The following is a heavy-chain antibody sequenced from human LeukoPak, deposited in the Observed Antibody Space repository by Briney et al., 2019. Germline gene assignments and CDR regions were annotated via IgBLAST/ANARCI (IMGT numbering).Heavy chain of an antibody. D-gene: IGHD2-15*01. V-gene: IGHV3-30*18. CDR2: ISYDGSNK. CDR3: AKDRNKYCSGGSCYSGY. CDR1: GLTLSSDG. J-gene: IGHJ4*02. Sequence: TGGTLRLSCAASGLTLSSDGVRRVRQAPGKGLEWVAVISYDGSNKYYADSVKGRFTISRDNSKNTLYLQMNSLRAEDTAVYYCAKDRNKYCSGGSCYSGYWGQGTLVTVSA.